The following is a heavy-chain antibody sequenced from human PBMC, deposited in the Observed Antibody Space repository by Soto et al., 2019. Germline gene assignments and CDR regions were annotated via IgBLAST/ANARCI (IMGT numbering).Heavy chain of an antibody. V-gene: IGHV4-39*07. CDR3: ARVPHMVTAILGFDY. CDR2: IYYSGNT. Sequence: SETLSLTCSVSGDSINSDKYYWGWIRQPPGKGLEWIGNIYYSGNTYYNPSLKSRVTISVDTSKSQFSLKLSSVTAADTAVYYCARVPHMVTAILGFDYWGQGTLVTVSS. D-gene: IGHD2-21*02. CDR1: GDSINSDKYY. J-gene: IGHJ4*02.